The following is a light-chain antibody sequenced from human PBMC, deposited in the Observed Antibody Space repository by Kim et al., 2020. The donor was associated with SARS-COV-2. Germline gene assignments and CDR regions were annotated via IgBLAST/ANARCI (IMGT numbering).Light chain of an antibody. CDR2: KAS. V-gene: IGKV1-5*03. CDR3: QQYNSDLAT. CDR1: QSIRSW. J-gene: IGKJ1*01. Sequence: ASIGDRVTITCRASQSIRSWLAWYQQKPGKAPKLLIYKASNLESGVPSRFSGSGSGKEFTLTISSLQPDDSATYYCQQYNSDLATFGQGTKVDIK.